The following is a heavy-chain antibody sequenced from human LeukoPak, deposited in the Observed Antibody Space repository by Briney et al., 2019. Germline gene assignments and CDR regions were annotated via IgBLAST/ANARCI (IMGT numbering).Heavy chain of an antibody. Sequence: ASVKVSCKASGYTFTSYAINWVRQATGQGLEWMGWMNPNRGNTGYAQKFQGRVTMTRNTSISTAYMELSSLRSEDTAVYYCARSYYNGAGSYTRISYYYYDGMDVRGQGTTVTVSS. D-gene: IGHD3-10*01. J-gene: IGHJ6*02. CDR2: MNPNRGNT. V-gene: IGHV1-8*01. CDR3: ARSYYNGAGSYTRISYYYYDGMDV. CDR1: GYTFTSYA.